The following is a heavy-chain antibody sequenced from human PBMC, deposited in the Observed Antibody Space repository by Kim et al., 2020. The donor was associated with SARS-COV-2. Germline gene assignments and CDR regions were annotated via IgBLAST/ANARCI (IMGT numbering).Heavy chain of an antibody. J-gene: IGHJ4*02. CDR3: ARLGFWSGFDY. Sequence: SETLSLTCAVYGGSFSGYYWSWIRQPPGKGLEWIGEINHSGSTNYNPSLKSRVTISVYTSKNPFSLKLSSVTAADTAVYYCARLGFWSGFDYWGQGTLVTVSS. CDR2: INHSGST. D-gene: IGHD3-3*01. V-gene: IGHV4-34*01. CDR1: GGSFSGYY.